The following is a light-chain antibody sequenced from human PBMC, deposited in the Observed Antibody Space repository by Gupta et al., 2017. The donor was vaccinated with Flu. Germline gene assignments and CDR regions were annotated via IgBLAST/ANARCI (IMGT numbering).Light chain of an antibody. V-gene: IGKV3-11*01. CDR1: QSVSSY. CDR2: DAS. Sequence: EIVLTQSPATLSLSPGERVTFSCRASQSVSSYLAWYQQKPGQTPRLLIYDASNRATGIPARFSGSGSGTDFTLTISSLEPEDFAVYYCQQRGTWPPYTFGQGTKLEIK. CDR3: QQRGTWPPYT. J-gene: IGKJ2*01.